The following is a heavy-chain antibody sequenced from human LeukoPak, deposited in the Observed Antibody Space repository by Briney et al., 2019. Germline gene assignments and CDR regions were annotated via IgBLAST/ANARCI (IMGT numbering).Heavy chain of an antibody. J-gene: IGHJ5*02. CDR3: VRGFEGVAGWFDP. CDR2: ISHRGST. V-gene: IGHV4-61*08. D-gene: IGHD3-16*01. Sequence: PSETPSLTCAVSGGSISSGGYSWSWIRQPPGKAPEWIGYISHRGSTKYNLSLKSRVTMSVDTSKNQFSLKLTSVIAADTAMYYYVRGFEGVAGWFDPWGQGTLVTVSS. CDR1: GGSISSGGYS.